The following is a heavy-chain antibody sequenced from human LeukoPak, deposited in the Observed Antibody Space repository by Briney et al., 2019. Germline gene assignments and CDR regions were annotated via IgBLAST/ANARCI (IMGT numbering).Heavy chain of an antibody. J-gene: IGHJ5*02. CDR2: IDNDGTNT. Sequence: GGSLRLSCAASEFAFSSHWMHSGGEVAGKGLIYIAYIDNDGTNTNYADFVQGRFTISRDNAKNTLYLQMNSLRVEDTAVYYCVRDRPHNCFDPWGQGTLVTVSS. CDR3: VRDRPHNCFDP. D-gene: IGHD6-6*01. V-gene: IGHV3-74*01. CDR1: EFAFSSHW.